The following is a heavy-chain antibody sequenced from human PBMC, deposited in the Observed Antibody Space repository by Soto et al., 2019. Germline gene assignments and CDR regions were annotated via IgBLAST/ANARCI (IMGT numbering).Heavy chain of an antibody. CDR3: ARDGRFLEWLSPTGGMDV. CDR2: ISSSSSTI. CDR1: GFTFSSYS. D-gene: IGHD3-3*01. V-gene: IGHV3-48*02. J-gene: IGHJ6*02. Sequence: PGGSLRLSCAASGFTFSSYSMNWVRQAPGKGLEWVSYISSSSSTIYYADSVKGRFTISRDNAKNSLYLQMNSLRDEDTAVYYCARDGRFLEWLSPTGGMDVWGQGTTVTVSS.